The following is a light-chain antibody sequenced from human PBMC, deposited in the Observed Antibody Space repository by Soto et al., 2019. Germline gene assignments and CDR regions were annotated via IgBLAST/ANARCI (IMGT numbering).Light chain of an antibody. Sequence: SPGTLSLSKGERATLSCRASQSVSSSYLAWYQQKPGQSPSRLIYGVSTRATGIPARFSGSGSGTEFTLTISSLQSEDCAVYYCQQYKNWPWTFGQGTKVDIK. CDR3: QQYKNWPWT. CDR2: GVS. V-gene: IGKV3-15*01. J-gene: IGKJ1*01. CDR1: QSVSSSY.